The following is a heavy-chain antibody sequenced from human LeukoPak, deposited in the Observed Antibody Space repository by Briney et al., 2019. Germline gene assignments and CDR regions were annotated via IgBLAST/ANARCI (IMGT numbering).Heavy chain of an antibody. Sequence: GESLKISCKVSGYSFTSYCIGWVRQMPGKGLEWMGIIYPGDSGPTYSPSFQGQVTISVDRSINTAYLQWSSLQASDTAMYYCGMSGDRVPLQDDVFDVWGQGTMVTVST. CDR2: IYPGDSGP. D-gene: IGHD1-26*01. CDR3: GMSGDRVPLQDDVFDV. CDR1: GYSFTSYC. V-gene: IGHV5-51*01. J-gene: IGHJ3*01.